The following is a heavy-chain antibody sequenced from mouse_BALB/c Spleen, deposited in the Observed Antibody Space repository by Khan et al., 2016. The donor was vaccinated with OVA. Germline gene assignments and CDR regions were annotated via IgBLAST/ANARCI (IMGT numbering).Heavy chain of an antibody. CDR2: INTETGEP. CDR3: EGRKHWYFDV. V-gene: IGHV9-2-1*01. CDR1: GYTFTDYS. Sequence: QIQLVQSGPELKKPGETVKISCKASGYTFTDYSMHWVKQSPGKGLKWMGWINTETGEPTYADDFKGRFAFSLETSASTASLQINILKYEDTATYCCEGRKHWYFDVWGAGTTVTVSS. J-gene: IGHJ1*01.